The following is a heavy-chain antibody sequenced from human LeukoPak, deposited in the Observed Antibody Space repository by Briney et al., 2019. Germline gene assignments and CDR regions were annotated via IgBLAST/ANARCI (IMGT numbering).Heavy chain of an antibody. D-gene: IGHD1-14*01. J-gene: IGHJ5*02. CDR1: CYSISSGYY. Sequence: SETLSLTCTVSCYSISSGYYWGWSRQPPGKGLEWIWSISHIGSTYYKPSLKSRVTTSVDTSKNQFSLKLSSVTAADTAVYYCARVTSRLGWFDPWGQGTLVTVSS. CDR3: ARVTSRLGWFDP. V-gene: IGHV4-38-2*02. CDR2: ISHIGST.